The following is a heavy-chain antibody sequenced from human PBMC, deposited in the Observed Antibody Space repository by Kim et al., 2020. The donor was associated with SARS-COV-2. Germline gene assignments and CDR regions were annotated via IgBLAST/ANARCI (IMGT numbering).Heavy chain of an antibody. Sequence: ASVKVSCKASGYTFTSYAMHWVRQAPGQRLEWMGWINAGNGNTKYSQKFQGRVTITRDTSASTAYMELSSLRSEDTAVYYCARGAAAAGSRPPIRWGQGTLVTVSS. CDR1: GYTFTSYA. CDR2: INAGNGNT. CDR3: ARGAAAAGSRPPIR. J-gene: IGHJ4*02. V-gene: IGHV1-3*01. D-gene: IGHD6-13*01.